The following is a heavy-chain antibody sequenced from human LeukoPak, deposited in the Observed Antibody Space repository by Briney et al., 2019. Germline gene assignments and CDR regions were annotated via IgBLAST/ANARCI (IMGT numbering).Heavy chain of an antibody. J-gene: IGHJ4*02. CDR3: AKRHCSSTHCYAFDY. D-gene: IGHD2-2*01. CDR2: ISGSGGST. Sequence: TGGSLRLSCAPSGFTYSSCVMAWVRQAPGKGLEWVSSISGSGGSTYYADSVKGRFTISRDNSMNTLCLQMNSLTAEDTAVYYCAKRHCSSTHCYAFDYWGQGTLVTVSS. CDR1: GFTYSSCV. V-gene: IGHV3-23*01.